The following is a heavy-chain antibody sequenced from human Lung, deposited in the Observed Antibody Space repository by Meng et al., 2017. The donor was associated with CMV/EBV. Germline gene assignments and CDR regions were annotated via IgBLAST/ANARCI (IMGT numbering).Heavy chain of an antibody. D-gene: IGHD5-12*01. CDR3: ARGRGLVATIVQYYLDY. CDR2: ITGGGNYI. J-gene: IGHJ4*02. CDR1: GFTYTSYA. Sequence: EYXKISXAASGFTYTSYAMNWVRQAPGKGLEWVSSITGGGNYIYYADSVKGRFSVSRDNDKKSLSLQMNCLRAEDTAVYYCARGRGLVATIVQYYLDYWGQGTXVTVSS. V-gene: IGHV3-21*01.